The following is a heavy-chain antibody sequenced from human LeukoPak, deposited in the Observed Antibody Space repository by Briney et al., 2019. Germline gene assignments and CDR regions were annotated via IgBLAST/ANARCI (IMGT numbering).Heavy chain of an antibody. V-gene: IGHV4-59*01. Sequence: SETLSLTCTVSSGTISSYYWSWIRQPPGKGLEWIGYIYYSGSTNYNPSLKSRVTISVDTSKNQFSLKLSSVTAADTAVYYCARGADGYNDYWGQGTLVTVSS. J-gene: IGHJ4*02. CDR3: ARGADGYNDY. CDR1: SGTISSYY. CDR2: IYYSGST. D-gene: IGHD5-24*01.